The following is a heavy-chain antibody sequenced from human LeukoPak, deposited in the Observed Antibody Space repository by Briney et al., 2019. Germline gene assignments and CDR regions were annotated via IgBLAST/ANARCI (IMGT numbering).Heavy chain of an antibody. CDR2: ITASSSGT. Sequence: GGSLRLSCAASRFTFRSYGMTWVRQAPGKGLEWVSAITASSSGTHDADSVQGRFTISRDNFKNTLYLQMNSLRPEDTAIYYCAKLFESGTYNNFFHYWGQGTLVTVSS. CDR1: RFTFRSYG. V-gene: IGHV3-23*01. D-gene: IGHD3-10*01. CDR3: AKLFESGTYNNFFHY. J-gene: IGHJ4*02.